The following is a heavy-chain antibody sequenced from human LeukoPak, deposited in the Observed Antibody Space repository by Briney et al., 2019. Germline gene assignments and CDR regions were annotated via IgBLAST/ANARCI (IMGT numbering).Heavy chain of an antibody. D-gene: IGHD3-10*01. V-gene: IGHV3-7*01. CDR2: IRYDGSEA. CDR1: GFSFNHYW. CDR3: TTTTYYFN. J-gene: IGHJ4*02. Sequence: PGGSLRLSCAASGFSFNHYWMTWIRQAPGKGLEWVANIRYDGSEANYLDSVKGRFTISRDSDNNSLFLQMSNLTVEDTAVYFCTTTTYYFNWGQGALVTVSS.